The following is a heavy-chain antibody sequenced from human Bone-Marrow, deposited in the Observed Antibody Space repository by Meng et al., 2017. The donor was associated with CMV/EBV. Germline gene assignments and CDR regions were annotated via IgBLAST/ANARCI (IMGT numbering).Heavy chain of an antibody. CDR2: IYYSGST. D-gene: IGHD2-21*02. CDR1: GGSISRYY. Sequence: SETLSLTCTVSGGSISRYYWSWIRQPPGKGLEWIGYIYYSGSTNLNPSLKSRVTISVDTSKNQFSLKLSSVTAADTALYNCARGLPNGYAFDTWGQGTRVTVSS. CDR3: ARGLPNGYAFDT. J-gene: IGHJ3*02. V-gene: IGHV4-59*01.